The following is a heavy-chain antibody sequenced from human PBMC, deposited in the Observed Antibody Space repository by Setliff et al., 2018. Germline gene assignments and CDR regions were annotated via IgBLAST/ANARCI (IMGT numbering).Heavy chain of an antibody. V-gene: IGHV4-39*07. CDR3: ARRETYYNFWSGYYAY. Sequence: SETLSLTCPVSGGSISSSSYYWGWIRQPPGKGLEWIGSIYYSGSTYCNPSLKSRVTISVDTSKNQFSLKLSSVTAADTAVYYCARRETYYNFWSGYYAYWGQGTLVTVSS. CDR1: GGSISSSSYY. D-gene: IGHD3-3*01. CDR2: IYYSGST. J-gene: IGHJ4*02.